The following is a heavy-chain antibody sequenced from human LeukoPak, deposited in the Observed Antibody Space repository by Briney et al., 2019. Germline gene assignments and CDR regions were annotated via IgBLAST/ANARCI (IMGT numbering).Heavy chain of an antibody. Sequence: GGSLRLSCAASGFTFSSYSMNWVRQAPGKGLEWVGRKPKTDGETTEYAAPVKDRFSTSRDDSKSMMYLQMNSLKTEDTAVYYCITPLPYSAQGGQGTLVTVSS. CDR2: KPKTDGETT. D-gene: IGHD2-21*01. CDR3: ITPLPYSAQ. CDR1: GFTFSSYS. J-gene: IGHJ4*02. V-gene: IGHV3-15*07.